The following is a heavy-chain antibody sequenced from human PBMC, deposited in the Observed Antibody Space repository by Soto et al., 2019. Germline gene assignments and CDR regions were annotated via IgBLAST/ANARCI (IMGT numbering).Heavy chain of an antibody. Sequence: SETLSLTCTVSGGSISSYYWSLIRQPPGKGLEWIGYINYSGSTNYNPSLKSRVTISVDKSKNQFSLKLSSVTAADTAVYYCARDQLEGNWFDPWGQGTLVTVSS. CDR3: ARDQLEGNWFDP. D-gene: IGHD1-1*01. J-gene: IGHJ5*02. CDR1: GGSISSYY. CDR2: INYSGST. V-gene: IGHV4-59*12.